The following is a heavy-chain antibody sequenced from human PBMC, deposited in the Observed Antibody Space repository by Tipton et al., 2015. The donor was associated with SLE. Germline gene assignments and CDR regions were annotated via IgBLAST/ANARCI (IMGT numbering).Heavy chain of an antibody. CDR1: GGSISSGSYY. CDR3: ARLGGAPHFDN. D-gene: IGHD1-26*01. Sequence: TLSLTCTVSGGSISSGSYYWSWIRQPAGKGLEWIGRIYTSGSTNYNPSLKSRVTISVDTSKNQFSLKLSSVTAADTAVYYCARLGGAPHFDNWGQGALVTVSS. CDR2: IYTSGST. V-gene: IGHV4-61*02. J-gene: IGHJ4*02.